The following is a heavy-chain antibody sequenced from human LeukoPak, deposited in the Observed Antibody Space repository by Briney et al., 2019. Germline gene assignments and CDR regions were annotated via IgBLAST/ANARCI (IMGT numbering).Heavy chain of an antibody. CDR2: ISRSGRYT. V-gene: IGHV3-23*01. Sequence: GGSLTLSCAASGLIFSDSAMSWVRQAPGKGLEWVSTISRSGRYTYYADSVKGRFTISRDKSKNTLYMVMNSLRDEDTAVYYCAKDDCTNGIRYKNWGQGTLVTVSS. CDR1: GLIFSDSA. J-gene: IGHJ4*02. D-gene: IGHD2-8*01. CDR3: AKDDCTNGIRYKN.